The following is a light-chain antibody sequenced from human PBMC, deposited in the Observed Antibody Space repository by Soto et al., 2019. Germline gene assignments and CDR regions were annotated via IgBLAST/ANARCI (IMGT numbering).Light chain of an antibody. J-gene: IGKJ2*01. V-gene: IGKV1-5*01. Sequence: DIQMTQSPSTLSASVGDRVTITCRASQSIRSWLAWHQQKPGQAPQVLIYDVSTLQKGVPSRFSGSGFGTEFTLNISSLQPDDFATYYCQQYHGFPYTFGLGTKVDI. CDR2: DVS. CDR1: QSIRSW. CDR3: QQYHGFPYT.